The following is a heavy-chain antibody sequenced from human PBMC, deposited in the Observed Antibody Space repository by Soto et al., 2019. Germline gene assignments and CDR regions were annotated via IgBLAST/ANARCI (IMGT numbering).Heavy chain of an antibody. D-gene: IGHD3-9*01. J-gene: IGHJ5*02. CDR3: ARDTPRENFDWSWFDP. V-gene: IGHV6-1*01. Sequence: SQTLSLTCAISGDSVSSNSAAWNWIRQSPSRGLEWLGRTYYRSKWYNDYAVSVKSRITINPDTSKNQFSLKLSSVTAADTAVYYCARDTPRENFDWSWFDPWGQGTLVTVSS. CDR1: GDSVSSNSAA. CDR2: TYYRSKWYN.